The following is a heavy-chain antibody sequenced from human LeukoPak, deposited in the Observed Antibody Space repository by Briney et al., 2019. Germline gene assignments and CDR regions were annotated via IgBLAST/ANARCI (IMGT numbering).Heavy chain of an antibody. CDR2: IYHGGST. J-gene: IGHJ3*02. D-gene: IGHD3-3*01. CDR1: GGSISSGGYS. V-gene: IGHV4-30-2*01. Sequence: SETLSLTCAVSGGSISSGGYSWGWLRQPPGKGLEWIGYIYHGGSTYYNPSLKSRVTISVDRSKNQFSLKLSSVTAADTAVYYCARVGFWRAFDIWGQGTMVTVSS. CDR3: ARVGFWRAFDI.